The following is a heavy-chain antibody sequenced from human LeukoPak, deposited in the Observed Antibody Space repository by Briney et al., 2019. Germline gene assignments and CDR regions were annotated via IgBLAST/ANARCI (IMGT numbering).Heavy chain of an antibody. CDR2: ISHTGST. Sequence: SETLSLTCTVSGGSFSPYYWTWTRQSPGKSLEWIGHISHTGSTDYNPSLKSRVSISLDTSKKQFSLKLSSVTAADTAVFYCARDSGYNYGRVYFDYWGQGILVTVSS. CDR3: ARDSGYNYGRVYFDY. CDR1: GGSFSPYY. D-gene: IGHD5-18*01. J-gene: IGHJ4*02. V-gene: IGHV4-59*01.